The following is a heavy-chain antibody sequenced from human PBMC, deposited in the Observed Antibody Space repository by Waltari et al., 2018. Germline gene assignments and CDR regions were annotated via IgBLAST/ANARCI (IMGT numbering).Heavy chain of an antibody. CDR3: AKDRVSGTDGMDV. Sequence: QVQLVESGGGVVQPGRSLRLSCAASGFTFSSYGLHWVSQAPGKGLEWVAVISYDGSNKYYADSVKGRFTISRDNSKNTLYLQMNSLRAEDTAVYYCAKDRVSGTDGMDVWGQGTTVTVSS. CDR2: ISYDGSNK. CDR1: GFTFSSYG. D-gene: IGHD1-26*01. J-gene: IGHJ6*02. V-gene: IGHV3-30*18.